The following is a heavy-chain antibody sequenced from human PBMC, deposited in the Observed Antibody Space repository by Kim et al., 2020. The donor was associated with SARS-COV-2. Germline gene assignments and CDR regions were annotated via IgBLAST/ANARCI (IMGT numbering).Heavy chain of an antibody. Sequence: SETLSLTCAVYGGSFNNYYWTWIRQPPGKGLEWIGEITHSGSTNCNPSLKSRVTISLDTSKNQFSLNLRSVTAADTAVYYCATGHIGGRFSWLDPWGRGTLVTVSS. D-gene: IGHD6-6*01. J-gene: IGHJ5*02. V-gene: IGHV4-34*01. CDR3: ATGHIGGRFSWLDP. CDR1: GGSFNNYY. CDR2: ITHSGST.